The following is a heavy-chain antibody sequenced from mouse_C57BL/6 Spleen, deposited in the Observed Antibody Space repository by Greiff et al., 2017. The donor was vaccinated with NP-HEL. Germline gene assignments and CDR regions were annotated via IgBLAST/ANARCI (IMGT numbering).Heavy chain of an antibody. J-gene: IGHJ1*03. V-gene: IGHV1-53*01. Sequence: VQLQQPGTELVKPGASVKLSCKASGHTFTSYWMHWVKQRPGQGLEWIGNINPSNGGTNYNEKFKSKATLTVDKSSSTAYMQLSSLTSEDSAVYYCARDDGLRWYFDVWGTGTTVTVSS. CDR3: ARDDGLRWYFDV. D-gene: IGHD2-3*01. CDR1: GHTFTSYW. CDR2: INPSNGGT.